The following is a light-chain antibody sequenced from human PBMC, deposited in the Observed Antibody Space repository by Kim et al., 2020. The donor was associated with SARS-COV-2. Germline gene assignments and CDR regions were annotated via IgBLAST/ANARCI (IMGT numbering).Light chain of an antibody. J-gene: IGKJ3*01. CDR1: QDISTW. CDR2: AAS. CDR3: QQSYSLPPT. V-gene: IGKV1-12*01. Sequence: ESVGDRVTTTCRASQDISTWLAWYRLRPGKAPELLIYAASDVQNGVPSRFTGGGSGTHFTLTINSLQPADSAIYYCQQSYSLPPTFGPGTKVDIK.